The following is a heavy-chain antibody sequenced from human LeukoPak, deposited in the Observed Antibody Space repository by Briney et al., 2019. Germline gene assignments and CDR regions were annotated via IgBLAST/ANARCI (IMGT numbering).Heavy chain of an antibody. CDR1: GYSISSGYY. V-gene: IGHV4-38-2*02. CDR3: ARSLDTAMGGDY. D-gene: IGHD5-18*01. CDR2: IYHSGST. Sequence: SETLSLTCTVSGYSISSGYYWGWIRQPPGKGLEWIGSIYHSGSTYYNPSLKSRVTISVDTSKNQFSLKLSSVTAADTAVYYCARSLDTAMGGDYWGQGTLVTVSS. J-gene: IGHJ4*02.